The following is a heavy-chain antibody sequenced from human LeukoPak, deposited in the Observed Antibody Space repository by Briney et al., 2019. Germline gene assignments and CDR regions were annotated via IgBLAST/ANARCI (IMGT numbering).Heavy chain of an antibody. Sequence: KPSETLSLTCTVSGGSISSYYWSWIRQPPGKGLEWIGYIYYSGSTNSNSSLKSRVTTSLDTSKSQFSLKLSSVTAADTAIYYCARTFGRGPRYFDLWGRGTLVTVSS. V-gene: IGHV4-59*01. CDR1: GGSISSYY. J-gene: IGHJ2*01. CDR2: IYYSGST. CDR3: ARTFGRGPRYFDL. D-gene: IGHD3/OR15-3a*01.